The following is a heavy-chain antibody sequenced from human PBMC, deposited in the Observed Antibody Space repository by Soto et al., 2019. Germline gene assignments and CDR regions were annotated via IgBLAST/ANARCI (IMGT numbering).Heavy chain of an antibody. J-gene: IGHJ4*02. V-gene: IGHV3-30*18. Sequence: GGSLRLSCAASGFTFSRYDMHWVRQAPGKGLEWVAVMSYDGSNKWYADSVKGRFNVSRDNSKNTLYLQMNRLRAEDTAVYYCVKNSYYDILTGFDYFDYWGQGTLVTVSS. CDR3: VKNSYYDILTGFDYFDY. CDR1: GFTFSRYD. CDR2: MSYDGSNK. D-gene: IGHD3-9*01.